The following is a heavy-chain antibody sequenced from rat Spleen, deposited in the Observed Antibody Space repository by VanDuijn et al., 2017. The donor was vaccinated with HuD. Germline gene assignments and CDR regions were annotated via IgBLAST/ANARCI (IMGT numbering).Heavy chain of an antibody. CDR1: GYSITSSY. D-gene: IGHD4-6*01. CDR3: ARSGPYYFDY. Sequence: EVQLQESGPGLVKPSQSLSLTCSVTGYSITSSYRWSWIRKFPGNKMEWIGHISYSGSTSYNPSLKSRISITRDISKNQFFLQLNSVTTEDTATYYCARSGPYYFDYWGQGVMVTVSS. CDR2: ISYSGST. V-gene: IGHV3-1*01. J-gene: IGHJ2*01.